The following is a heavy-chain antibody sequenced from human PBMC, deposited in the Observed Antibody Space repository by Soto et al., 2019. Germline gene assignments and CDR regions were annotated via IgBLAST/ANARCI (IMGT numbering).Heavy chain of an antibody. J-gene: IGHJ3*01. D-gene: IGHD6-6*01. CDR2: IYLSGTT. V-gene: IGHV4-4*07. CDR1: GGSISSFY. Sequence: QVQLQESGPGLVRPSETLALTCTVSGGSISSFYWNWIRLSAGRGLEWIGRIYLSGTTPYNPSLPSRVTMSVDTSKNQFSLKLSSLTAADTAVYYCARSPSTSSIGTFDLWGQGTKVTVSS. CDR3: ARSPSTSSIGTFDL.